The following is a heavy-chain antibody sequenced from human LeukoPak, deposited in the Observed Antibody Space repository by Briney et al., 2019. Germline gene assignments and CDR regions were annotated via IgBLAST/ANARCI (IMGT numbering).Heavy chain of an antibody. Sequence: SETLSLTCAVYGGSFSGYYWSWIRQPPGKGLEWIGEINHSVSTNYNPSLKSRVTISVNTSKNQFSLKLSSVTAADTAVYYCARRYSYGSPFYYWGQGTLVTVSS. CDR1: GGSFSGYY. D-gene: IGHD5-18*01. V-gene: IGHV4-34*01. J-gene: IGHJ4*02. CDR2: INHSVST. CDR3: ARRYSYGSPFYY.